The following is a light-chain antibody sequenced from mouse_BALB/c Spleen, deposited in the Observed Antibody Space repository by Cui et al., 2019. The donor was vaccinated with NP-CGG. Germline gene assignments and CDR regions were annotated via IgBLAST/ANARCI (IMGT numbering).Light chain of an antibody. V-gene: IGLV1*01. CDR2: GTN. CDR3: ALWYTNHWV. J-gene: IGLJ1*01. CDR1: TGAATTSNY. Sequence: QAVVTQESALTTSPGATVTLTCRSSTGAATTSNYANWVQEKPNHLFTGLIGGTNNRPPGVPARFSGSLIEDKAALTITGAQTDDEAIYFCALWYTNHWVFGGGTKLTVL.